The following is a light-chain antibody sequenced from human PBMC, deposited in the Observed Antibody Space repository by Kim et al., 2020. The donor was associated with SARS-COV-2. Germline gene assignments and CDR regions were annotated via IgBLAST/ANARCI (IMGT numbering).Light chain of an antibody. CDR2: DVT. J-gene: IGLJ3*02. Sequence: GHSITISCTGSNSDSGGYKFVSWYQQYPGKAPKVIVYDVTERPSGVSDRFSGSKSGNSASLTISGLQAEDEADYFCSSFTTSSTWVFGGGTQLTVL. V-gene: IGLV2-14*03. CDR1: NSDSGGYKF. CDR3: SSFTTSSTWV.